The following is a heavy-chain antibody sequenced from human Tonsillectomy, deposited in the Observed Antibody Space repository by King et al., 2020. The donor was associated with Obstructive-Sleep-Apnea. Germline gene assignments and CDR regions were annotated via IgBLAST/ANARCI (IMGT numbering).Heavy chain of an antibody. CDR1: GGSITSGGNS. V-gene: IGHV4-30-4*07. CDR2: VYYTGTT. D-gene: IGHD4-17*01. J-gene: IGHJ6*02. CDR3: ARVXGLQTVTSGYGMDV. Sequence: QLQESGPGLVKTSQTLSLTCTVSGGSITSGGNSWSWVRQPPGKGLEWIGYVYYTGTTEYNPSLQSRVTMSVDTSKNRFSLWLSSATAADTAVYYCARVXGLQTVTSGYGMDVWGQGTXVTXSS.